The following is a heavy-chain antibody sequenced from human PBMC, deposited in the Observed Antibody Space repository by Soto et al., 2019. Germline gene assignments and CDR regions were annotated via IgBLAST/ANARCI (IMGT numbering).Heavy chain of an antibody. V-gene: IGHV3-23*01. CDR2: ISGSGGST. J-gene: IGHJ3*02. CDR3: AKDRVSTVVVITVWGAFDI. Sequence: PGGSLRLSCAASGFTFSSYAMSWVRQAPGKGLEWVSAISGSGGSTYYADSVKGRFTISRDNPKNTLYLQMNSLRAEDTAVYYCAKDRVSTVVVITVWGAFDIWGQGTMVTVSS. CDR1: GFTFSSYA. D-gene: IGHD3-22*01.